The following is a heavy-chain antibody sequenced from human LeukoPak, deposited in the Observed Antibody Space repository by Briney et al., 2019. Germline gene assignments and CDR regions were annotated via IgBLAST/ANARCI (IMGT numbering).Heavy chain of an antibody. CDR1: GFNFPMYW. J-gene: IGHJ4*02. V-gene: IGHV5-51*01. CDR3: ARVEYYDSSGDFDY. CDR2: IYPGDSDT. Sequence: GESLKISCQGSGFNFPMYWIGWVRQMPGKGLEWMGIIYPGDSDTRYSPSFQGQVTISADKSISTAYLQWSSLKASDTAMYYCARVEYYDSSGDFDYWGQGTLVTVSS. D-gene: IGHD3-22*01.